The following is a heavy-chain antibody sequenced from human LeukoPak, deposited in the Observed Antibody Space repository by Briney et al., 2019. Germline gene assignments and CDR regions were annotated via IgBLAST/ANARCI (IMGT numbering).Heavy chain of an antibody. Sequence: SEILSLTCTVSVDSIISSSFYWGWIRQPPGKGLELIGEINHSGSTNYNPSLKSRVTISVDTSKNQFSLKLSSVTAADTAVYYCARALRFLEWLQPDRNVYYFDYWGQGTLVTVSS. CDR1: VDSIISSSFY. CDR2: INHSGST. J-gene: IGHJ4*02. D-gene: IGHD3-3*01. CDR3: ARALRFLEWLQPDRNVYYFDY. V-gene: IGHV4-39*07.